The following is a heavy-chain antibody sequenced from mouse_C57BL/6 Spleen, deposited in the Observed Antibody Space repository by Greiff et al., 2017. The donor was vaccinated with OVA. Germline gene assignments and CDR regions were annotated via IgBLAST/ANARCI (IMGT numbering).Heavy chain of an antibody. CDR3: ARTNGSRVWYFDV. V-gene: IGHV1-53*01. Sequence: VQLQQPGTELVKPGASVKLSCKASGYTFTSYWMHWVKQRPGQGLEWIGNINPSNGGTNYNEKFKSKATLTVDKSSSTAYMQLSSLTSEDSAVYYCARTNGSRVWYFDVWGTGTTVTVSS. D-gene: IGHD1-1*01. J-gene: IGHJ1*03. CDR1: GYTFTSYW. CDR2: INPSNGGT.